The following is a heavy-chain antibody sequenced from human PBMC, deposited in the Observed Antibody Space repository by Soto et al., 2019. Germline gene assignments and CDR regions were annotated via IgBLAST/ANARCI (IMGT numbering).Heavy chain of an antibody. D-gene: IGHD3-10*01. Sequence: GGSLSLSCAASGFTFSSYAMSWVRQAPGKGLEWVSAISGSGGSTYYADSVKGRFTISRDNSKNTLYLQLNSLRAEDTAVYYCAKYGSGSYYNLAERRSKYYFDYWGQGTLVTVSS. CDR2: ISGSGGST. CDR1: GFTFSSYA. CDR3: AKYGSGSYYNLAERRSKYYFDY. J-gene: IGHJ4*02. V-gene: IGHV3-23*01.